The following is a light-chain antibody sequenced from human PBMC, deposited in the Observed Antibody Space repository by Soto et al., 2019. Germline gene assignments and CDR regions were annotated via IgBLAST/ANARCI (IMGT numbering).Light chain of an antibody. Sequence: ETTLTQSPDTLSLSPGEGATLSCRASQIIGSAYLAWYQQKPGQAPRLLILVASTRATGTPHRFSGSGSGTDFTLTISALESEDVGVYYCQHYGRSPSFGRGTKVEIK. V-gene: IGKV3-20*01. J-gene: IGKJ1*01. CDR1: QIIGSAY. CDR2: VAS. CDR3: QHYGRSPS.